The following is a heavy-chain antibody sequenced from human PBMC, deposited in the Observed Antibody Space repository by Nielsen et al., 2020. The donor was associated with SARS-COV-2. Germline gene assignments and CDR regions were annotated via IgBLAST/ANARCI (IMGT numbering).Heavy chain of an antibody. CDR3: ARGPVNIAVAGTAYYFDY. Sequence: ASVKVSCKASGYTFTGYYMHWVRQAPGQGLEWMGWINPNSGGTNYAQKFQGRVTMTRDTSISTAYMELSRLRSDDTAVYYCARGPVNIAVAGTAYYFDYWGQGTLVTVSS. CDR1: GYTFTGYY. D-gene: IGHD6-19*01. J-gene: IGHJ4*02. V-gene: IGHV1-2*02. CDR2: INPNSGGT.